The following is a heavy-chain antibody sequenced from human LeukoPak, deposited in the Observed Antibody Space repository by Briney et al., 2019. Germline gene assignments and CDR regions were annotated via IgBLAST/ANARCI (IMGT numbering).Heavy chain of an antibody. Sequence: SETLSLTCAVYGGSFSGYYWSWIRQPPGKGLEWIGEINHSGSTNYNPSLKSRVTISVDTSKNQFSLKLSSVTAADTAVYYCARGLLGYNWKRRWFDPWGQGTLVTVSS. J-gene: IGHJ5*02. CDR2: INHSGST. CDR3: ARGLLGYNWKRRWFDP. D-gene: IGHD1-1*01. CDR1: GGSFSGYY. V-gene: IGHV4-34*01.